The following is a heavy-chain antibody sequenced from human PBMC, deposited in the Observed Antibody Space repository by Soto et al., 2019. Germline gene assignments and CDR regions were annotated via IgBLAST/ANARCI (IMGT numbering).Heavy chain of an antibody. Sequence: SETLSLTCAVSGGSFTSNNWWTWVRQHPGQGLEWIGEIYRTGSTNYNPSLKSRVTISLDKSENQFSLKVTSLTAADTAVYYCASRDPGTSVDYWGQGTLVTVSS. D-gene: IGHD1-7*01. V-gene: IGHV4-4*02. CDR3: ASRDPGTSVDY. CDR1: GGSFTSNNW. CDR2: IYRTGST. J-gene: IGHJ4*02.